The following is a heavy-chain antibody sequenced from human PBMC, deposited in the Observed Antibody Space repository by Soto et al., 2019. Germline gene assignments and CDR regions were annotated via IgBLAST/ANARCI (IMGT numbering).Heavy chain of an antibody. CDR1: GYSFTSYW. J-gene: IGHJ6*02. Sequence: PGESLKISCKGSGYSFTSYWISWVRQMPGKGLEWMGRIDPSDSYTNYSPSFQGHVTISADKSISTAYLQWSSLKASDTAMYYCARSGYSSSSSYYYYGMDVWGQGTTVTVSS. V-gene: IGHV5-10-1*01. D-gene: IGHD6-6*01. CDR3: ARSGYSSSSSYYYYGMDV. CDR2: IDPSDSYT.